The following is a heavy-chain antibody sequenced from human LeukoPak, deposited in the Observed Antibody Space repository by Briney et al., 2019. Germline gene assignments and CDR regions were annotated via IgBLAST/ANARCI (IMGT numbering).Heavy chain of an antibody. J-gene: IGHJ4*02. V-gene: IGHV3-30*02. D-gene: IGHD3-3*01. CDR1: GFTFSSYG. Sequence: PGGSLRLSCAASGFTFSSYGMHWVRQAPGKGLEWVAFIRYDGSIKYYADSVKGRFTISRDNSKNTLYLQMNSLRAEDTAVYYCAKDLGKYYDFWSGSPTGFDYWGQGTLVTVSS. CDR3: AKDLGKYYDFWSGSPTGFDY. CDR2: IRYDGSIK.